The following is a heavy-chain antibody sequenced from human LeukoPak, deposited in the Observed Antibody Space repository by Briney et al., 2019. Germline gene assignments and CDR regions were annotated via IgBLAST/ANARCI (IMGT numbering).Heavy chain of an antibody. D-gene: IGHD3-10*01. Sequence: SETLSLTCAVSGGSISSGGYSWSWIRQPPGKGLEWIGEINHSGSTNYNPSLKSRVTISVDTSKNQFSLKLSSVTAADTAVYYCARGTYYYGSGSYYRYWGRGTLVTVSS. V-gene: IGHV4-30-2*01. CDR1: GGSISSGGYS. J-gene: IGHJ4*02. CDR3: ARGTYYYGSGSYYRY. CDR2: INHSGST.